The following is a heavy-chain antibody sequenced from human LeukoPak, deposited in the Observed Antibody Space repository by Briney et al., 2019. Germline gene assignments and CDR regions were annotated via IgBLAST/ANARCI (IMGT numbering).Heavy chain of an antibody. J-gene: IGHJ6*02. Sequence: GGSLRLSCAASGFTFSDYYMSWIRQAPGKGLEWVSYISSSGSTIYYADSVKGRFTISRDNAKNSLYLQMNSLRAEDTAVYYCATLPHVPPTKEFYYYYGMDVWGQGTTVTVSS. V-gene: IGHV3-11*01. CDR1: GFTFSDYY. D-gene: IGHD1-1*01. CDR3: ATLPHVPPTKEFYYYYGMDV. CDR2: ISSSGSTI.